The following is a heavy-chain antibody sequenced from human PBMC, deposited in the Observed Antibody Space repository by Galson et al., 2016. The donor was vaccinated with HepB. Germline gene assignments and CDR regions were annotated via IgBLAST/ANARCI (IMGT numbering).Heavy chain of an antibody. CDR3: AREQRDGHNDDSFDI. J-gene: IGHJ3*02. CDR1: GGSISVGLYY. Sequence: TLSLTCSVSGGSISVGLYYWSWVRQPAGRGLEWIGRIYSSGKTNYNPSLKSRVAMLLDMSKNQFSLTLRSVTDADTAIYYCAREQRDGHNDDSFDIWGQGTMVTVSS. V-gene: IGHV4-61*02. D-gene: IGHD5-24*01. CDR2: IYSSGKT.